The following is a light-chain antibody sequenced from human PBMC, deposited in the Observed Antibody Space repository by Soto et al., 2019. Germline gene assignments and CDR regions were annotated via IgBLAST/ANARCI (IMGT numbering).Light chain of an antibody. CDR2: DVS. CDR3: ASYTTISTYV. V-gene: IGLV2-14*01. J-gene: IGLJ1*01. Sequence: QSALTQPASVSGSPGQSIAISCTGTSSDVGGYSYVSWYQQQPGKAPKLVISDVSNRPSGVSDRFSGSKSGNTASLTISGLQTEYEADYYCASYTTISTYVFGTVTNDTV. CDR1: SSDVGGYSY.